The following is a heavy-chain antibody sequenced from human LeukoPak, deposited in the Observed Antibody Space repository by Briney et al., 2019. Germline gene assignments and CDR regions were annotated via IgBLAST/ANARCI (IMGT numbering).Heavy chain of an antibody. CDR3: AQSLGSSNWIGNWFDP. CDR2: IYYTGTT. CDR1: GGSISSSSHS. V-gene: IGHV4-39*01. J-gene: IGHJ5*02. D-gene: IGHD6-13*01. Sequence: SETLSLTCTVSGGSISSSSHSWGWIRQPPGKGLEWTGSIYYTGTTYYNPPLKSRVTISVDTSKNQFSLKLNSVTAADTAVYYCAQSLGSSNWIGNWFDPWGQGTLVTVSS.